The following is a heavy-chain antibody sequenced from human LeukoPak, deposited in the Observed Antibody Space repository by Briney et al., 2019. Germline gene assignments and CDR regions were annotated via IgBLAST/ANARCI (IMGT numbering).Heavy chain of an antibody. V-gene: IGHV1-18*01. D-gene: IGHD3/OR15-3a*01. CDR1: GYTFTSYG. Sequence: GASVKVSCKASGYTFTSYGISWVRQAPGQGLEWMGWISAYNGNTNYAQKLQGRVTMTTDTSTSTAYMELRSLRSDDTAVYYCARVGLGWPREENAFDIWGQGTMVTVSS. CDR2: ISAYNGNT. J-gene: IGHJ3*02. CDR3: ARVGLGWPREENAFDI.